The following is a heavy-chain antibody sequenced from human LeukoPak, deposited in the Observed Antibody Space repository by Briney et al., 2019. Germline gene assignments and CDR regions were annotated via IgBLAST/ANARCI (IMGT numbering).Heavy chain of an antibody. J-gene: IGHJ6*03. CDR1: GGSFSSYA. Sequence: SVNVSCKTSGGSFSSYAITWVRQAPGQGPEWMGRIIPVFGTPTYAQRFQGRVTITADMDSSTAYLGLTSLTSEDTALYFCARQGALRQDYYMDVWGNGTTVIVSS. CDR3: ARQGALRQDYYMDV. CDR2: IIPVFGTP. V-gene: IGHV1-69*06.